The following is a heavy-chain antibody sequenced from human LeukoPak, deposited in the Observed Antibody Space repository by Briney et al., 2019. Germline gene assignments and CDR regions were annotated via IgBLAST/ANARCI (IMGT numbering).Heavy chain of an antibody. D-gene: IGHD1-20*01. CDR3: ARGCSGITGLCYYYYGMDV. CDR2: IIPIFGTA. J-gene: IGHJ6*02. CDR1: GGTLSSYA. V-gene: IGHV1-69*13. Sequence: SVKVSCKASGGTLSSYAISWVRQAPGQGLEWMGGIIPIFGTANYAQKFQGRVTITADESTSTAYMELSSLRSEDTAVYYCARGCSGITGLCYYYYGMDVWGQGTTVTVSS.